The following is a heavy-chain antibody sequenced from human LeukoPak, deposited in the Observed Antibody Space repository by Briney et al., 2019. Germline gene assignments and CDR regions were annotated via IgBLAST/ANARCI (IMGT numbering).Heavy chain of an antibody. J-gene: IGHJ4*02. V-gene: IGHV4-59*01. CDR2: IYYSGST. CDR3: ARDPSDTEDYFDY. CDR1: GGSISSYY. Sequence: PSETLSLTCTVSGGSISSYYWSWIRQPPGKGLEWIGYIYYSGSTNYNPSLKSRVTISVDTSKNQFSLKLSSVTAADTAVYYCARDPSDTEDYFDYWGQGTLVTVSS. D-gene: IGHD2-2*01.